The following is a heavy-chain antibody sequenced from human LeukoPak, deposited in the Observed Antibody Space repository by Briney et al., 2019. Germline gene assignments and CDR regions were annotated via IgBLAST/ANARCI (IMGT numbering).Heavy chain of an antibody. CDR3: ASQVVPAARVDY. D-gene: IGHD2-2*01. J-gene: IGHJ4*02. V-gene: IGHV3-21*01. CDR1: GFTFSSYW. CDR2: ISSSSSYI. Sequence: GGSLRLSCAASGFTFSSYWMSWVRQAPGKGLEWVSSISSSSSYIYYADSVKGRFTISRDNAKNSLYLQMNSLRAEDTAVYYCASQVVPAARVDYWGQGTLVTVSS.